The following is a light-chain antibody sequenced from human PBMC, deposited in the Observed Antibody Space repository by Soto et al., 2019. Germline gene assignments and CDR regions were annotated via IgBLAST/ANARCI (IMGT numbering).Light chain of an antibody. J-gene: IGKJ1*01. CDR3: QHYYSYPWT. CDR1: QSISSW. V-gene: IGKV1-5*01. CDR2: DAS. Sequence: DIQMTQSPSTLSASVGDRVTITCRASQSISSWLAWYQQKPGKAPKVLIYDASNLESGVPSRFSGTGSGTEFTLTISSLQPDDFATYYCQHYYSYPWTFGQGTKVEIK.